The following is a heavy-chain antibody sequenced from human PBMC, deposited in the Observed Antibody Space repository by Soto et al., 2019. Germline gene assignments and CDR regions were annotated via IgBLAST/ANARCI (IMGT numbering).Heavy chain of an antibody. CDR1: NGSLSGYS. J-gene: IGHJ5*02. D-gene: IGHD6-6*01. CDR3: ATGGGFIEGRMVWFDP. V-gene: IGHV4-34*01. CDR2: INHSGTI. Sequence: QVHLQQWGAGLLKPSETLSLSCSVYNGSLSGYSWNWIRQPPGKGLEWIGEINHSGTINYNPSLRSRVTMSVERSRNQFSLKLRSVTAADTAVYYCATGGGFIEGRMVWFDPWGQGTQVTVSS.